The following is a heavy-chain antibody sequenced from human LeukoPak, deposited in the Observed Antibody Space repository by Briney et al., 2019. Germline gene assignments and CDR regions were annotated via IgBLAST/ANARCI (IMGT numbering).Heavy chain of an antibody. J-gene: IGHJ5*02. D-gene: IGHD3-9*01. CDR3: ARDRYPVGGLRYFDWPAPFDP. V-gene: IGHV3-23*01. CDR2: ISGSSGRT. Sequence: PGGSLRLSCTASGFTFNTYAMNWVRQAPGKGLDWVSSISGSSGRTYYADSVKGRFTISRDNSRNTLYLQMNSLRAEDTAVYYCARDRYPVGGLRYFDWPAPFDPWGQGTLVTVSS. CDR1: GFTFNTYA.